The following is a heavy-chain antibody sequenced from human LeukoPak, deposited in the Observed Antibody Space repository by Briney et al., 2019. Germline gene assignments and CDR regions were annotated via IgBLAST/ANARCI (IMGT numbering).Heavy chain of an antibody. CDR3: AKDRLLPSSYFDY. D-gene: IGHD6-6*01. Sequence: GGSLRLSCAASGFTFSSYGMHWVRQAPGKGLEWVAFIRYDGSNKYYADSVKGRFTISRDNSKNTLYLQMNSLRAEDTAVYYCAKDRLLPSSYFDYWGQGTLVTVSS. J-gene: IGHJ4*02. CDR2: IRYDGSNK. CDR1: GFTFSSYG. V-gene: IGHV3-30*02.